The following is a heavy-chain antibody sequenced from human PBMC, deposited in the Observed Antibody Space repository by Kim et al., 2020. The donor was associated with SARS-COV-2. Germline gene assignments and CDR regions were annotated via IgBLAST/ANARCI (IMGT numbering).Heavy chain of an antibody. CDR2: INDDGRAK. CDR3: ARIRSGSSYDTMDV. CDR1: RFIISSYW. D-gene: IGHD3-3*01. Sequence: GGALRLSCAASRFIISSYWMRWVRQDPGKGLEGVANINDDGRAKYYVDSVKGRFTISRDNAKNSLYLQMSSLGAEDTGVYYCARIRSGSSYDTMDVWGQGTTVP. J-gene: IGHJ6*02. V-gene: IGHV3-7*01.